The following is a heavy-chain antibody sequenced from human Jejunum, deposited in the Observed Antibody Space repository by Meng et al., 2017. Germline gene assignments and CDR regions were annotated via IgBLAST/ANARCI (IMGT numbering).Heavy chain of an antibody. J-gene: IGHJ4*02. CDR1: GNTFTTNT. CDR2: INAGNGNT. D-gene: IGHD1-14*01. CDR3: ARDPTGGSFHYFDS. V-gene: IGHV1-3*01. Sequence: QVQLVQSGAELKKPGAYVKIYCKASGNTFTTNTIHWVRQAPGQRPEWMGWINAGNGNTKYSLKFQNRVTLTRDTSASTAYMELNSLTSADTAVYYCARDPTGGSFHYFDSWGQGALVTVSS.